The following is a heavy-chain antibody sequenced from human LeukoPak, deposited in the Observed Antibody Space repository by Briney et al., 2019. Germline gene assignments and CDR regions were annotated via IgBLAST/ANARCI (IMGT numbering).Heavy chain of an antibody. CDR1: GGSISSYY. D-gene: IGHD4-17*01. J-gene: IGHJ4*02. CDR2: IYYSGST. CDR3: AKEWGVDYGLRY. Sequence: SETLSLTCTVSGGSISSYYWSWIRQPPGKGLEWIGYIYYSGSTNYNPSLKSRVTISVDTSKNQFSLKLSSVTAADTAVYYCAKEWGVDYGLRYWGQGTLVTVSS. V-gene: IGHV4-59*01.